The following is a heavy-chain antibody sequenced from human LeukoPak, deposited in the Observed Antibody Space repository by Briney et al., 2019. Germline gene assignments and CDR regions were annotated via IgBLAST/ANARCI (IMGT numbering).Heavy chain of an antibody. D-gene: IGHD2-8*02. CDR1: GFALKSYS. Sequence: PGGSLRLSCAGSGFALKSYSLTWVRQAPGKGLEWVSSISSTSAYIHYADSVKGRFTISRDNGDNVVYLEMNSLGAEDTATYYCARVAVSGPTGWFDSWGQGTLVIVSS. J-gene: IGHJ5*01. V-gene: IGHV3-21*01. CDR2: ISSTSAYI. CDR3: ARVAVSGPTGWFDS.